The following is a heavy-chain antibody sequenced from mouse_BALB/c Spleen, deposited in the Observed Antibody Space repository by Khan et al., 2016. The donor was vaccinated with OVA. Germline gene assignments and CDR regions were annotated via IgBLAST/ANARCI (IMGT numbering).Heavy chain of an antibody. CDR2: IYPFNDGT. V-gene: IGHV1S136*01. CDR3: GRNYRYDGDFDS. CDR1: GYTFTSSV. J-gene: IGHJ2*01. Sequence: VQLQQSGPELVKPGASVKMSCTASGYTFTSSVIHWVRQKSGQGLDWIGYIYPFNDGTKYNEKFEGKATLTSDKSSSTAYMELSSLTSEDYAVYYCGRNYRYDGDFDSWGQGTTLTVSA. D-gene: IGHD2-14*01.